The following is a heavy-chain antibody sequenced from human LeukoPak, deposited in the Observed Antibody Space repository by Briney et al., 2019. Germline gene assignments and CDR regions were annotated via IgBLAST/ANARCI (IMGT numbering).Heavy chain of an antibody. CDR2: TYSGGST. CDR1: GFSVSSNY. J-gene: IGHJ6*02. D-gene: IGHD3-16*01. CDR3: AREAYHYYGMDV. V-gene: IGHV3-66*01. Sequence: PGGSLRLSCAASGFSVSSNYMSWVRQAPGKGLEWVSVTYSGGSTYYAASVKGRFTISRENSNNMVYLQMDSLRAEDTAVYYCAREAYHYYGMDVWGQGTTVTVSS.